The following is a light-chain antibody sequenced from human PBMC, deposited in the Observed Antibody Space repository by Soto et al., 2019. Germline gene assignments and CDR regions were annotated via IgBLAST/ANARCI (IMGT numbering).Light chain of an antibody. CDR1: QTIGSL. CDR2: GAS. CDR3: RQTYSPCVFY. J-gene: IGKJ2*01. V-gene: IGKV1-39*01. Sequence: DIQMTQSPSSLSASVGDRLTITCRASQTIGSLLSWYQKKPGQAPNLLIHGASNLQSGVPSRYSGSGSCTELTLIISSLQPEDCAIYCGRQTYSPCVFYFGQEPKLEF.